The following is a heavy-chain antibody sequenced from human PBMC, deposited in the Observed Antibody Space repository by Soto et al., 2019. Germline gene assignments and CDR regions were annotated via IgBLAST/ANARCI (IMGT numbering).Heavy chain of an antibody. J-gene: IGHJ4*02. Sequence: QVQLVQSGAEVKKPGASVKVSCKASGYTFTSYYMHWVRQAPGQGLEWMGIINHSGGSTSYAQKFQGRVIMTRDTSTSTVYMELSSLRSEDTAVYYGASDITIFGVVRYWGQGTLVTVSS. CDR3: ASDITIFGVVRY. CDR2: INHSGGST. D-gene: IGHD3-3*01. V-gene: IGHV1-46*01. CDR1: GYTFTSYY.